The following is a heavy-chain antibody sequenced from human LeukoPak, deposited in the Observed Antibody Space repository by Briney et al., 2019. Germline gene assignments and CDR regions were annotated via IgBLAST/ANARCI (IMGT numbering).Heavy chain of an antibody. Sequence: SETLSLTCTVSGGSISSSSYYWGWIRQPPGKGLEWIGSIYYSGSTYYNPSLKSRVTISVDTSKNQFSLKLSSVTAADTAVYYCARHWLKGRSGPGRYFDYWGQGTLVTVSS. D-gene: IGHD3-3*01. J-gene: IGHJ4*02. V-gene: IGHV4-39*01. CDR2: IYYSGST. CDR3: ARHWLKGRSGPGRYFDY. CDR1: GGSISSSSYY.